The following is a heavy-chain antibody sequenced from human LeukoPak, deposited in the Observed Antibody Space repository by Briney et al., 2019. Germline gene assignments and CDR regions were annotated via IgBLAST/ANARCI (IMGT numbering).Heavy chain of an antibody. V-gene: IGHV4-39*01. J-gene: IGHJ4*02. CDR1: GGSISSSGYY. CDR3: ARQKRTTVTL. Sequence: PSETLSLTCTVSGGSISSSGYYWGWIRQPPGKGLEWIGSIYYSGSTYYNPSLKSRVTISVDTSKNQFSLKLSSVTAADTAVYYCARQKRTTVTLWGQGTLVTVSS. D-gene: IGHD4-17*01. CDR2: IYYSGST.